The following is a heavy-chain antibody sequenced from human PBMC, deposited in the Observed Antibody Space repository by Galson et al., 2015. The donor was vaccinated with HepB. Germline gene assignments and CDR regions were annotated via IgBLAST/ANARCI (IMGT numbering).Heavy chain of an antibody. J-gene: IGHJ4*02. CDR1: DGSISSYY. Sequence: ETLSLTCTVSDGSISSYYWSWIRQPPGKGLEWVGYIFYRGSTNYNPSLKSRVTISGDTSKNQFSLKLSSVTAADTAIYYCARGSEDNYGSFDYWGQGTLVTVSS. V-gene: IGHV4-59*12. D-gene: IGHD3-10*01. CDR3: ARGSEDNYGSFDY. CDR2: IFYRGST.